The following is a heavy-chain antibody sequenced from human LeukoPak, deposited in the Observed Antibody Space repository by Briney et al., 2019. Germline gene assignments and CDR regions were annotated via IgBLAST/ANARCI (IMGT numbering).Heavy chain of an antibody. D-gene: IGHD6-13*01. Sequence: ASVKVFCKASGYDFTTYAISWVRQAPGQGLEWMGWIRANNGDTYYAQNFQGRVTMTTDTSTSTAYMELRSLRSDDTAVYYCARDSTSWYDILDYWGQGTLVTVSS. CDR2: IRANNGDT. J-gene: IGHJ4*02. CDR1: GYDFTTYA. V-gene: IGHV1-18*01. CDR3: ARDSTSWYDILDY.